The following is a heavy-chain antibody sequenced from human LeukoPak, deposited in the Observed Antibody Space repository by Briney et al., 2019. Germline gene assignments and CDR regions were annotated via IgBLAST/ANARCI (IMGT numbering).Heavy chain of an antibody. D-gene: IGHD6-19*01. CDR1: GFTFSSYS. V-gene: IGHV3-21*01. CDR2: ISSSSSYI. Sequence: GGSLRLSCAASGFTFSSYSMNWVRQAPGKGLEWVSSISSSSSYIYYADSVKGRFTISRENAKNSLYLQMNSLRAGDTAVYYCARVPSSGWYPDYWGQGTLVTVSS. CDR3: ARVPSSGWYPDY. J-gene: IGHJ4*02.